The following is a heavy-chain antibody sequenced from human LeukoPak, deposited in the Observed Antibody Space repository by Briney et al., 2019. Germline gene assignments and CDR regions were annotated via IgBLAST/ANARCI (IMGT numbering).Heavy chain of an antibody. V-gene: IGHV3-21*01. D-gene: IGHD3-10*01. J-gene: IGHJ4*02. Sequence: GGSLRLSCAASGFTFSRYTMNWVRQAPGKGLEWVSSISSSSGYIYYAESVKGRFTISRDNARNSLYLQMNSLRAEDTAVYYCARVVVSSGSLDYWGQGTLVTVTS. CDR2: ISSSSGYI. CDR3: ARVVVSSGSLDY. CDR1: GFTFSRYT.